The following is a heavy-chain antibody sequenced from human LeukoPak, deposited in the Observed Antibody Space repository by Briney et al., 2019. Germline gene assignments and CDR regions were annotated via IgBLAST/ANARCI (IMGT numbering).Heavy chain of an antibody. J-gene: IGHJ5*02. CDR1: GFTSIAYA. V-gene: IGHV3-23*01. CDR3: ARGRESYYDSSGYYS. CDR2: ISGGGVTT. Sequence: GGSLSLSCVGSGFTSIAYALTWARQAPGKGLEWVSGISGGGVTTYYADSVKGRFTISRDNSKNTLYLQMNSLRAEDTAVYYCARGRESYYDSSGYYSWGQGTLVTVSS. D-gene: IGHD3-22*01.